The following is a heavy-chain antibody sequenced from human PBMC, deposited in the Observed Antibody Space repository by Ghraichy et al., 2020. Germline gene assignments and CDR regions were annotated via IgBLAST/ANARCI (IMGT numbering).Heavy chain of an antibody. CDR1: GFTFTSSS. CDR2: IVVGSGNT. V-gene: IGHV1-58*01. CDR3: AALGFVSPDVFDI. Sequence: SVKVSCKASGFTFTSSSVQWVRQARVQRLEWIGWIVVGSGNTNYAQKFQERVTITKDMSTSTAYMELSSLRSEDTAVYYCAALGFVSPDVFDIWGQGTMVTVSS. J-gene: IGHJ3*02.